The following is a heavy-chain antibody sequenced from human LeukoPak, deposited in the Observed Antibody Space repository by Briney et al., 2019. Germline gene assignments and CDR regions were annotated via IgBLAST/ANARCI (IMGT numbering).Heavy chain of an antibody. V-gene: IGHV1-18*01. CDR2: ISAYNGNT. J-gene: IGHJ4*02. CDR3: ARAPHDSSGYYRDY. D-gene: IGHD3-22*01. Sequence: ASVKVSCKASGYTFTSYGISWVQQAPGQGLEWMGWISAYNGNTNYAQKPQGRVTMTTDTSTSTAYMELRSLRSDDTAVYYCARAPHDSSGYYRDYWGQGTLVTVSS. CDR1: GYTFTSYG.